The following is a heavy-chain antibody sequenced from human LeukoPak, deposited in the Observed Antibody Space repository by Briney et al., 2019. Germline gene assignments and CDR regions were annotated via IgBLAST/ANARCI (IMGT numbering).Heavy chain of an antibody. V-gene: IGHV3-30*18. CDR1: GFSFSSYA. J-gene: IGHJ6*04. CDR3: AKASREFRNYGDYRDYYYYGVDV. CDR2: ISYDGSNK. Sequence: GRSLRLSCAASGFSFSSYAIHWVRQAPGKGLEWVAVISYDGSNKYYADSVKGRFTISRDNSKNTLYLQMNSLRAEDTAVYYCAKASREFRNYGDYRDYYYYGVDVWGKGTAVTVSS. D-gene: IGHD4-17*01.